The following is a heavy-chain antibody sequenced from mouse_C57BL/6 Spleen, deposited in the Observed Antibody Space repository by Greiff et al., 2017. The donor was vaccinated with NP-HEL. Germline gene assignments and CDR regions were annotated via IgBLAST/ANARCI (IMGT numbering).Heavy chain of an antibody. V-gene: IGHV5-4*01. CDR1: GFTFSSYA. D-gene: IGHD2-14*01. CDR2: ISDGGSYT. CDR3: ARDRVLHYWYFDV. Sequence: EVMLVESGGGLVKPGGSLKLSCAASGFTFSSYAMSWVRQTPEKRLEWVATISDGGSYTYYPDNVKGRFPISRDNAKNNLYLQMSHLKSEDTAMYYCARDRVLHYWYFDVWGTGTTVTVSS. J-gene: IGHJ1*03.